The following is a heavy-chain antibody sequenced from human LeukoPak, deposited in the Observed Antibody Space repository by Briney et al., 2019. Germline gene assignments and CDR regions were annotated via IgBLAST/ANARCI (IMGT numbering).Heavy chain of an antibody. V-gene: IGHV3-53*01. CDR1: GFTVSSNY. CDR2: FYSDGTT. D-gene: IGHD2-15*01. Sequence: PGGSLRLSCAASGFTVSSNYMSWVRQAPGKGLGWVSVFYSDGTTYYADSVKGRFTISRDISKNTLYLQMNSLRAEDTAVYYCAKENGLGYCSGGSCYSGYYFDYWGQGTLVTVSS. J-gene: IGHJ4*02. CDR3: AKENGLGYCSGGSCYSGYYFDY.